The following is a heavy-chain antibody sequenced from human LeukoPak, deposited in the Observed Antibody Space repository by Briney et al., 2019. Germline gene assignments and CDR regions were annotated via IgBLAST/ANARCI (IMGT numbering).Heavy chain of an antibody. D-gene: IGHD1-26*01. CDR3: ARTRSSGTCDY. CDR1: GGSMSSYF. J-gene: IGHJ4*02. Sequence: PSETLSLTCTVSGGSMSSYFWSWIRQPPGKGLEWIGYIFYSGGTNYNPSLKSRVTISVDLSKNQFSPKLNSVTAADTAVYYCARTRSSGTCDYWGQGTLVTVSS. CDR2: IFYSGGT. V-gene: IGHV4-59*01.